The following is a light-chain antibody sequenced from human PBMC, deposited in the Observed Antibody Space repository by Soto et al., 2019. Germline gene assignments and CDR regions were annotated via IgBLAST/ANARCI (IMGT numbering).Light chain of an antibody. CDR2: GAS. V-gene: IGKV3-15*01. Sequence: EIVMTQSPATLSVSPGERPTLSCRASQSVSSNLAWYQQKPGQAPRLLIYGASTRATGIPARFSGSGSGTEFTLTISSLQSEDVAVYYCQQYNNWPPYTFGQGTKLEIK. J-gene: IGKJ2*01. CDR1: QSVSSN. CDR3: QQYNNWPPYT.